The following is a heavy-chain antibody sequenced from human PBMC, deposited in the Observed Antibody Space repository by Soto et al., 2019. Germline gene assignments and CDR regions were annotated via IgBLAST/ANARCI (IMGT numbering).Heavy chain of an antibody. J-gene: IGHJ3*02. CDR2: IIPIFGTA. CDR1: GGTFSSYA. V-gene: IGHV1-69*13. CDR3: ARGGEIQSSGYLDAFDI. D-gene: IGHD3-22*01. Sequence: ASVKVSCKASGGTFSSYAISWVRQAPGQGLEWMGGIIPIFGTANYAQKFQGRVTITADESTSTAYMELSSLRSEDTAVYYCARGGEIQSSGYLDAFDIWGQGTMVTVSS.